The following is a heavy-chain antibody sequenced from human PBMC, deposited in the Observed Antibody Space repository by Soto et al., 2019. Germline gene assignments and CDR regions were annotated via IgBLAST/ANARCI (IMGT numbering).Heavy chain of an antibody. Sequence: GGSLRLSCAASGFTFSSYWMHWVRQAPGKGLVWVSRINSDGSSTSYADSVKGRFTISRDNAKNTLYLQMNSLRAEDTAVYYCARDRELLYYYYYMDVWGKGTTVTVSS. J-gene: IGHJ6*03. CDR3: ARDRELLYYYYYMDV. CDR1: GFTFSSYW. V-gene: IGHV3-74*01. D-gene: IGHD1-7*01. CDR2: INSDGSST.